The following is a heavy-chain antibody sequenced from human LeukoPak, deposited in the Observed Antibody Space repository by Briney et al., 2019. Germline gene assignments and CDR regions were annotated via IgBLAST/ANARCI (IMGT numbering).Heavy chain of an antibody. J-gene: IGHJ4*02. V-gene: IGHV3-74*03. CDR3: AGVLHSSDHCCAFDD. CDR2: FKRAGGDT. Sequence: RRLSGAAPVLPFTSYWMDWVRQAPGKGLRWVSRFKRAGGDTTYPSSVKGEFTFSRDNAKTTASLRMDSLGDKDTAVYYCAGVLHSSDHCCAFDDWGQGTLVTVSS. D-gene: IGHD2-15*01. CDR1: VLPFTSYW.